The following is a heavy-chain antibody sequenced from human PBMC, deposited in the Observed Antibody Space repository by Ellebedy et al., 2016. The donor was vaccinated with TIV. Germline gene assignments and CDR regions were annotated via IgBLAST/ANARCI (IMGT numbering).Heavy chain of an antibody. V-gene: IGHV3-7*03. CDR1: GFAFSSYW. D-gene: IGHD3-3*01. CDR3: VRDVRSGIGTPFDE. CDR2: IKADGNAK. J-gene: IGHJ4*02. Sequence: PGGSLRLSCAASGFAFSSYWMSWVRQAPGKGLEWVANIKADGNAKHYVDSVKGRFTISRDNAKNSMYLQMNSLRSEDAAVYYCVRDVRSGIGTPFDEWGQGTLVTVSS.